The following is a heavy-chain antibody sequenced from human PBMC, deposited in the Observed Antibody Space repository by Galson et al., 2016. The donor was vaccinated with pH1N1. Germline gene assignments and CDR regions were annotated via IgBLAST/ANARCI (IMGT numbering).Heavy chain of an antibody. D-gene: IGHD2-21*02. CDR2: IYPGDSDP. CDR1: GSIFIGHW. V-gene: IGHV5-51*01. J-gene: IGHJ4*03. Sequence: QSGAEVKKPGESLKTSCKGSGSIFIGHWIAWVRQKPGNGLEWMGIIYPGDSDPRYSPSFAGQVTISADKSSNSAYLRWSSLKALDTAMYYCARLAHCSGDCYSMGPWGYFDFWGQGTLVAVSS. CDR3: ARLAHCSGDCYSMGPWGYFDF.